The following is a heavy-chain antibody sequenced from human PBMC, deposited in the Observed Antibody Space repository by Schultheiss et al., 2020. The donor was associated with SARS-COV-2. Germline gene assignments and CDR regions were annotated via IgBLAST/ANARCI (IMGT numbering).Heavy chain of an antibody. V-gene: IGHV5-51*01. D-gene: IGHD3-10*01. CDR3: ARRGDTEGDAFDI. J-gene: IGHJ3*02. Sequence: GESLKISCKGSGYSFTSYWIGWVRQMPGKGLEWMGIIYPGDSDTRDSPSFQGQVTISADKSISTAYLQWSSLKASDTAMYYCARRGDTEGDAFDIWGQGTMVTVSS. CDR1: GYSFTSYW. CDR2: IYPGDSDT.